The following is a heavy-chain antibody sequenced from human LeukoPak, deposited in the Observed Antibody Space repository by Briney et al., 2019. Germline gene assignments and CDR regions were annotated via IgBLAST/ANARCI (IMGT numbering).Heavy chain of an antibody. J-gene: IGHJ4*02. V-gene: IGHV3-64D*06. CDR3: VKGACSTTSCHLDY. D-gene: IGHD2-2*01. CDR1: GFTFITHA. Sequence: GGSLRLSCSASGFTFITHAIHWVRQAPGKGLEHVSGISNNGDRTYYADAVKGRFTISRDNSKNTLYLQMSSLRAEDTAVYYCVKGACSTTSCHLDYWGQGTLVTVSS. CDR2: ISNNGDRT.